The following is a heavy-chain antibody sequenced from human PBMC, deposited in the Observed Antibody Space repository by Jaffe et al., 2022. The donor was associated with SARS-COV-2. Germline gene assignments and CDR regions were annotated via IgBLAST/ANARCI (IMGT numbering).Heavy chain of an antibody. CDR3: ARGGPRTSLVQSYPMDV. CDR1: GYIFRDYY. D-gene: IGHD3-10*01. V-gene: IGHV1-2*02. Sequence: QVELVQSGAEVKKPGASLRVSCKASGYIFRDYYVHWVRQAPGQGLEWMGWLNPNSGGTDYAQKFQGRVAMTRDTSINTAYMELNKLTSDDRAVYYCARGGPRTSLVQSYPMDVWGQGTTVTVSS. CDR2: LNPNSGGT. J-gene: IGHJ6*02.